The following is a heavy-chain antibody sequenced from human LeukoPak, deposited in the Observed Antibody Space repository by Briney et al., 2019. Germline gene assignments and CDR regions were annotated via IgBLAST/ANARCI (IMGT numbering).Heavy chain of an antibody. V-gene: IGHV1-2*02. CDR3: AGESGYCSSTSCYYYYYMDV. CDR1: GYTFTGYY. J-gene: IGHJ6*03. CDR2: INPNSGGT. D-gene: IGHD2-2*03. Sequence: ASVKVSCKASGYTFTGYYMHWVRQAPGQGLEWMGWINPNSGGTNYAQKFQGRVTMTRDTSTSTVYMELSSLRSDDTAVYYCAGESGYCSSTSCYYYYYMDVWGKGTTVTISS.